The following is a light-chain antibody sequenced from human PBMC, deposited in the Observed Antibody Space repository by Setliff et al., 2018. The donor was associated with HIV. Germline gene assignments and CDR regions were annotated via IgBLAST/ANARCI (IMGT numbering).Light chain of an antibody. V-gene: IGLV1-44*01. CDR1: SSNIGSNT. CDR2: RNN. J-gene: IGLJ1*01. CDR3: AAWDDSLNGYV. Sequence: QSALTQPPSASGTPGQRVTISCSGSSSNIGSNTVNWYQQLPGTAPKLLIYRNNQRPSGVPDRFSGSKSGTSASLAISGLQSEDETDYYCAAWDDSLNGYVFGTGTKGTV.